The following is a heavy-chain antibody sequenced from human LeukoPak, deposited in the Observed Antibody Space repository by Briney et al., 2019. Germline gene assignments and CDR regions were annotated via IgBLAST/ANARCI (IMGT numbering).Heavy chain of an antibody. Sequence: SETLSLTCAVYRGSFSGYYWSWIRQPPGKGLEWIGEIHHSGSNNYNPSLKSRVTISVDTSKNQFSLKLSSVTAADTAVYYCAREGDSSVYYDYWGQGTLVTVSS. CDR3: AREGDSSVYYDY. D-gene: IGHD3-22*01. CDR2: IHHSGSN. J-gene: IGHJ4*02. V-gene: IGHV4-34*01. CDR1: RGSFSGYY.